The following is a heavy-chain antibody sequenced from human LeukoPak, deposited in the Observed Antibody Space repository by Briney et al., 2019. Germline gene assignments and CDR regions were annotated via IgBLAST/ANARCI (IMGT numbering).Heavy chain of an antibody. CDR3: AKGEAVSATWDS. CDR2: INPNTGGT. CDR1: GYTFTGYY. V-gene: IGHV1-2*02. Sequence: ASVKVSCKASGYTFTGYYMHWVRQAPGQGLEWMGWINPNTGGTNYAQKFQGRVTMTRDRSITTVYMELSGLRSDDTAIYYCAKGEAVSATWDSWGQGTLVTVSS. J-gene: IGHJ4*02. D-gene: IGHD6-19*01.